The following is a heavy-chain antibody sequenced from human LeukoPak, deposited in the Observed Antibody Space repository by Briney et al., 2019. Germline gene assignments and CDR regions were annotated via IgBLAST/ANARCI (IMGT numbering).Heavy chain of an antibody. CDR1: GGSISSYY. Sequence: SETLSLTCTVSGGSISSYYWSWIRQPAGKGLELIGRIYTSGSTYYNPSLKSRVTISVDTSKNQFSLKLSSVTAADTAVYYCARRLVDIVATGEFDYWGQGTLVTVSS. J-gene: IGHJ4*02. CDR3: ARRLVDIVATGEFDY. V-gene: IGHV4-4*07. D-gene: IGHD5-12*01. CDR2: IYTSGST.